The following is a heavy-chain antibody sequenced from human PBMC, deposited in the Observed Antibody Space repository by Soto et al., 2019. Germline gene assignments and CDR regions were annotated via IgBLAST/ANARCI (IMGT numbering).Heavy chain of an antibody. Sequence: GASVKVSCKASGGTFSSYTISWVRQAPGQGLEWMGWISAYNGNTNYAQKLQGRVTMTTDTSTSTAYMELRSLRSDDTAVYYCAVPNYYYYGMDVWGQGTTVTVSS. CDR2: ISAYNGNT. D-gene: IGHD2-2*01. CDR3: AVPNYYYYGMDV. J-gene: IGHJ6*02. CDR1: GGTFSSYT. V-gene: IGHV1-18*01.